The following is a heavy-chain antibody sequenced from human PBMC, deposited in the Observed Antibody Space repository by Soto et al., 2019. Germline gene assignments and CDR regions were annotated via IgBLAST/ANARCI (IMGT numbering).Heavy chain of an antibody. Sequence: QVQLVQSGAEVKKPGASVKVSCKASGYTFTSYAMHWVRQAPGQRLEWMGWINAGNGNTKYSQKFQGRGTITRDTSASTAYMELSSLRSEDTAVYYCARLRYSSSWYYYYGMDVWGQGTTVTVSS. D-gene: IGHD6-13*01. CDR1: GYTFTSYA. CDR3: ARLRYSSSWYYYYGMDV. V-gene: IGHV1-3*01. CDR2: INAGNGNT. J-gene: IGHJ6*02.